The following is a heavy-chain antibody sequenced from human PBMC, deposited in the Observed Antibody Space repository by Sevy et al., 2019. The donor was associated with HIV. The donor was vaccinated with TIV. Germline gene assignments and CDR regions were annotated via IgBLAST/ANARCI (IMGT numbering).Heavy chain of an antibody. V-gene: IGHV3-23*01. CDR2: ISGSGRST. Sequence: GGSLRLSCKASGFTFTDYAMNWVRQAPGKGLEWVSGISGSGRSTYYPASWKGRFSISRDTSKKTLYVQMDSLRAEDTAVYYGAKGVASLLSYQYSGLDVWGQGTTVTVSS. D-gene: IGHD2-2*01. J-gene: IGHJ6*02. CDR1: GFTFTDYA. CDR3: AKGVASLLSYQYSGLDV.